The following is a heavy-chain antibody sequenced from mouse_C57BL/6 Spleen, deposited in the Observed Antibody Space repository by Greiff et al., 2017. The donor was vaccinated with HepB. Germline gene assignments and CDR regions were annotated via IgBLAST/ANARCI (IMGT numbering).Heavy chain of an antibody. D-gene: IGHD2-1*01. CDR3: AIYGNYYAMDY. CDR1: GYTFTDYY. V-gene: IGHV1-76*01. Sequence: QVQLQQSGAELVRPGASVKLSCKASGYTFTDYYINWVKQRPGQGLEWIARIYPGSGNTYYNEKFKGKATLTAEKSSSTTYMQLSSLTSKDSAVYFCAIYGNYYAMDYWGQGTSVTVSS. CDR2: IYPGSGNT. J-gene: IGHJ4*01.